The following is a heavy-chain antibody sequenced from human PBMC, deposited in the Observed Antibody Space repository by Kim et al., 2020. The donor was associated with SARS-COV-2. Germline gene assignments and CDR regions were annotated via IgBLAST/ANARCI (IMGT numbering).Heavy chain of an antibody. J-gene: IGHJ6*02. CDR1: GFTFSSYA. CDR2: ISGSGGST. CDR3: ARDGGDIVATIGAYYYYYGMDV. V-gene: IGHV3-23*01. Sequence: GGSLRLSCAASGFTFSSYAMSWVRQAPGKGLEWVSAISGSGGSTYYADSVKGRFTISRDNSKNTLYLQMNSLRAEDTAVYYCARDGGDIVATIGAYYYYYGMDVWGQGTTVTVSS. D-gene: IGHD5-12*01.